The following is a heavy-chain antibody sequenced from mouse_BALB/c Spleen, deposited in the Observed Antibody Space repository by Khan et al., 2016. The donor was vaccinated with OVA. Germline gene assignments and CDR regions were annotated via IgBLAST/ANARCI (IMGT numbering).Heavy chain of an antibody. D-gene: IGHD2-12*01. CDR3: ASSTYSFAFVY. J-gene: IGHJ3*01. CDR2: IIYSGST. Sequence: EVQLQESGPSLVQPSQTLSLTCSVTGDPITRGYWCWLRTFPGNKLEYMGYIIYSGSTYYNPSLKSRISITRHTSKNQYSLQLNSVTTDDTATYYCASSTYSFAFVYWGQGTLVTVSA. CDR1: GDPITRGY. V-gene: IGHV3-8*02.